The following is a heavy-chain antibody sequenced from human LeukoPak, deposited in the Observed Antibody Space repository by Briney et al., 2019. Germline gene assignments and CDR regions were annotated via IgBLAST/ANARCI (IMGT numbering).Heavy chain of an antibody. V-gene: IGHV4-31*03. D-gene: IGHD6-13*01. CDR2: IYYSGST. CDR3: ARGPDRSSHLATAFDI. CDR1: GGSISSGGYY. J-gene: IGHJ3*02. Sequence: SETLSLTCTVSGGSISSGGYYWSWIRQHPGKGLEWIGYIYYSGSTYYNPSLKSRVTISVDTSKNQFSLKLSSVTAADTAVYYCARGPDRSSHLATAFDIWGQGTMVTVSS.